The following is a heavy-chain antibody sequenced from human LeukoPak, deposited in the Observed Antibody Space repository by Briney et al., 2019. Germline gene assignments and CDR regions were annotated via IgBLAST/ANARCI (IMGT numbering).Heavy chain of an antibody. CDR2: IYYSGST. CDR1: GGSISSYY. CDR3: ARDLLPGVFDI. J-gene: IGHJ3*02. D-gene: IGHD3-10*01. V-gene: IGHV4-59*01. Sequence: SETLSLTCTVSGGSISSYYWSWIRQPPGKGLEWIGYIYYSGSTNYNPSLKSRVTISVDTSKNQFSLKLGSVTAADTAVYYCARDLLPGVFDIWGQGTMVTVSS.